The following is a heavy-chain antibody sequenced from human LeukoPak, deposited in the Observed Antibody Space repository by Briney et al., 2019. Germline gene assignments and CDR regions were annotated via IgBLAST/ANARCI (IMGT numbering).Heavy chain of an antibody. CDR2: IYYSGST. D-gene: IGHD3-22*01. CDR3: ASRPGYYYDSSGYQGRGAFDI. Sequence: SQTLSLTCTVSGGSISSGGYYWSWIRQHPGKGLEWIGYIYYSGSTYYNPSRKSRVTISVDTSKNQFSLKLSSVTAADTAVYYCASRPGYYYDSSGYQGRGAFDIWGQGTMVTVSS. J-gene: IGHJ3*02. V-gene: IGHV4-31*03. CDR1: GGSISSGGYY.